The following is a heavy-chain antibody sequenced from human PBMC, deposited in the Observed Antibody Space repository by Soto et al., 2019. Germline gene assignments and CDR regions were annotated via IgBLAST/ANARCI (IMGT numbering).Heavy chain of an antibody. CDR3: AKDFYRRSSWGFDY. Sequence: QVQLVESGGGVVQPGRSLRLSCAASGFTFSSYGMHWVRQAPGKGLEWVAVISYDGSNKYYADSVKGRFTISRDNSKNTLYLQMNSLRAEDTAVYYCAKDFYRRSSWGFDYWGQGTLVTVSS. CDR1: GFTFSSYG. CDR2: ISYDGSNK. D-gene: IGHD6-13*01. V-gene: IGHV3-30*18. J-gene: IGHJ4*02.